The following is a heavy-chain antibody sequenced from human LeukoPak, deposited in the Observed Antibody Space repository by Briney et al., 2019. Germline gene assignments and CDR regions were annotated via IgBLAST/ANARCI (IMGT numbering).Heavy chain of an antibody. J-gene: IGHJ6*03. V-gene: IGHV3-23*01. Sequence: GGTLRLSCAASGITFSSYGMSWVRQAPGKGLEWVSSISSTGGTTYYADSVKGRFTISRDNSKNTLYLQMNSLRSDDTAVYYCARVVVSGGDYYYYYMDVWGKGTTVTVSS. D-gene: IGHD5/OR15-5a*01. CDR1: GITFSSYG. CDR3: ARVVVSGGDYYYYYMDV. CDR2: ISSTGGTT.